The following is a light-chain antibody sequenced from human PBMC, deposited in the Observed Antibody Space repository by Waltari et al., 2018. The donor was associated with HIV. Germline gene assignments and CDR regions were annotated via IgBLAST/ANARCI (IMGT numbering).Light chain of an antibody. CDR3: GTWDTSLSAGV. CDR2: DNK. J-gene: IGLJ2*01. CDR1: SPHIANNY. Sequence: QSVLTQPPAVSAAPGQTVTIPCSGSSPHIANNYVSWYQQLPGTAPKLLIYDNKRRSSVIPDRFSGSKSGTSATLAIAGLQTGDEADYYCGTWDTSLSAGVFGGGTKVTVL. V-gene: IGLV1-51*01.